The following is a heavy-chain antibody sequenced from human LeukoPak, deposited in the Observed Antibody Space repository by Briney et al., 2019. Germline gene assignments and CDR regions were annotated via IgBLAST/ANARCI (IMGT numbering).Heavy chain of an antibody. D-gene: IGHD2-15*01. CDR3: ARVVGYCSGGSCYHASTFDY. J-gene: IGHJ4*02. Sequence: SETLSLTCTVSGGSISSYYWSWIRQPPGKGLEWIGYIYYSGSTNYNPSLKSRVTISVDTSKNQFSLKLSSVTAADTAVYYCARVVGYCSGGSCYHASTFDYWGQGTLVTVSS. CDR2: IYYSGST. CDR1: GGSISSYY. V-gene: IGHV4-59*01.